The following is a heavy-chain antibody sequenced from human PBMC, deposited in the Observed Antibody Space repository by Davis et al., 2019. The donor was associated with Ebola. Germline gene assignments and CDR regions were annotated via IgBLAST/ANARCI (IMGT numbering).Heavy chain of an antibody. CDR3: AREDSGSYWSAWGGFSY. J-gene: IGHJ4*02. D-gene: IGHD1-26*01. CDR2: IYSGGRYT. Sequence: GESLKISCAASGFTFSSYAMHWVRQSPGKGLEWVAVIYSGGRYTNYADSVKGRFTISRDNSKDTLYLQMNSLRVEDTAVYYCAREDSGSYWSAWGGFSYWGQGALVTVSS. CDR1: GFTFSSYA. V-gene: IGHV3-33*01.